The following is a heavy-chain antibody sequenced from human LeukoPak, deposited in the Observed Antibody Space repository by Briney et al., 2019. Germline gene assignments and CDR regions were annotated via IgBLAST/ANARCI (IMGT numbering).Heavy chain of an antibody. CDR3: AKDASQYYYYGMDV. CDR2: ISGSGSST. Sequence: PGVPLRLSCGASGFTFRSYAMRGARQAPGEGGEGVSAISGSGSSTYHAEPVKGRFTISRDNSKNTPYLQMNSLRAEDPAVYYCAKDASQYYYYGMDVWGQGTTVTVSS. V-gene: IGHV3-23*01. CDR1: GFTFRSYA. J-gene: IGHJ6*02.